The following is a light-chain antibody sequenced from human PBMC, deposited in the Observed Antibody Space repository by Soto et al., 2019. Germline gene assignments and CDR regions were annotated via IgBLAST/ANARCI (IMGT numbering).Light chain of an antibody. Sequence: DIQLTQSPSFLSASVGHRVTITCRAIQGTSNYLAWYQRKPGKAPKLLIYAASTLQSGDPSRFSGSGSGTEFSLTISGLQPEDCATYYCQQLNSYPLTFGGGTKVEIK. CDR3: QQLNSYPLT. CDR1: QGTSNY. V-gene: IGKV1-9*01. J-gene: IGKJ4*01. CDR2: AAS.